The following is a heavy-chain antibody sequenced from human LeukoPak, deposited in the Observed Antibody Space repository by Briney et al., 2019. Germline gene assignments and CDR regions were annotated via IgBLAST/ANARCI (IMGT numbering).Heavy chain of an antibody. CDR2: IYYSGST. CDR1: GGSFSSHY. D-gene: IGHD3-16*01. J-gene: IGHJ2*01. Sequence: SETLSLTCTVSGGSFSSHYWSWIRQPPGKGLEWVAYIYYSGSTNYNPSLKSRVTISVDTSKSQFSLRLSSVTAADTAVYYCARHSTGGQYWYFDLWGRGTLVTVSS. CDR3: ARHSTGGQYWYFDL. V-gene: IGHV4-59*08.